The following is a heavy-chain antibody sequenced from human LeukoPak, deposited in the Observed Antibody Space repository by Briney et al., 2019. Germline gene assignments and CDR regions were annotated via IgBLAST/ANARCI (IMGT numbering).Heavy chain of an antibody. CDR2: ISSSSSYI. CDR1: GFTFSSYS. J-gene: IGHJ4*02. Sequence: GGSLRLSCAASGFTFSSYSMDWVRQAPGKGLEWVSSISSSSSYIYYADSVKGRFTISRDNAKNSLYLQMNSLRAEDTAVYYCARRGSYDSTFDYWGQGTLVTVSS. D-gene: IGHD1-26*01. V-gene: IGHV3-21*01. CDR3: ARRGSYDSTFDY.